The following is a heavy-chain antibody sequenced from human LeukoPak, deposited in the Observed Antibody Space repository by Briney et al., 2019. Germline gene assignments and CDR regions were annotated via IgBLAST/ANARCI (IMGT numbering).Heavy chain of an antibody. Sequence: GGSLRLSCAASGFTVSNNYMSWVRQAPGKGLEWVSAITASGITTYYADSVKGRFTISRDNSKNTLFLQMNSLGVEDTALYYCAKIRGQTYYDFDSWGQGTLVTVSS. CDR3: AKIRGQTYYDFDS. CDR2: ITASGITT. J-gene: IGHJ4*02. CDR1: GFTVSNNY. D-gene: IGHD3-3*01. V-gene: IGHV3-23*01.